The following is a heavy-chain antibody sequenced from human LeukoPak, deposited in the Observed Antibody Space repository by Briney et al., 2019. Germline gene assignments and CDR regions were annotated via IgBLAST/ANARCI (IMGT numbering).Heavy chain of an antibody. CDR3: ARDRYYYGSGSYRLDY. D-gene: IGHD3-10*01. CDR1: GGSISSYY. V-gene: IGHV4-59*12. Sequence: SETLSLTCTVSGGSISSYYWSWIRQPPGKGLEWIGYIYYSGSTNYNPSLNSRVTMSADTSKNQFSLKLSSVTAADTAVYYCARDRYYYGSGSYRLDYWGQGTLVTVSS. CDR2: IYYSGST. J-gene: IGHJ4*02.